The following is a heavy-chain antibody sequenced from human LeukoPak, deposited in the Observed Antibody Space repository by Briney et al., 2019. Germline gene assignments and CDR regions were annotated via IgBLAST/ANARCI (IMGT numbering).Heavy chain of an antibody. CDR3: ARGGSYRWFDP. CDR2: IYDSANT. J-gene: IGHJ5*02. CDR1: GGSLSSGSYY. V-gene: IGHV4-31*03. Sequence: SQTLSLTCTVSGGSLSSGSYYWTWIRPHPGKGLEWIGYIYDSANTNYNPSLKSRVTMSVDTYKNQFSLKLISVTAADTAVYYCARGGSYRWFDPWGQGALVTVSS. D-gene: IGHD1-26*01.